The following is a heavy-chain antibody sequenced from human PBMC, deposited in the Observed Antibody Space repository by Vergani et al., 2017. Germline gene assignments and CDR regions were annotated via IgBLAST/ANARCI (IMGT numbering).Heavy chain of an antibody. Sequence: DVHLAESGGGFFQPGGSLRLSCAASGFTFSSYAVSWVRQAPGKGLEWVSAISGSGGSTYYADSVKGRFTISRDNSKNTLYLQMNSLRAEDTAVYYCAKEREYSSSCLDYWGQGTLVTVSS. D-gene: IGHD6-13*01. J-gene: IGHJ4*02. CDR2: ISGSGGST. CDR1: GFTFSSYA. CDR3: AKEREYSSSCLDY. V-gene: IGHV3-23*04.